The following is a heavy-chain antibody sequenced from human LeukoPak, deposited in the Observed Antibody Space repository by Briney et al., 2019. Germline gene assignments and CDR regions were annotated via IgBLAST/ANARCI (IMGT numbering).Heavy chain of an antibody. Sequence: GGSLRLSCVGSGFTFSDYWMSWVRQAPGKGLEWVANIKQDGSEKDYVDALKGRFTISRDNAKNSLYLQMNSLRAEDTAVYYCARDKVVGATNLDYWGQGTLVTVSS. CDR3: ARDKVVGATNLDY. CDR1: GFTFSDYW. CDR2: IKQDGSEK. V-gene: IGHV3-7*01. D-gene: IGHD1-26*01. J-gene: IGHJ4*02.